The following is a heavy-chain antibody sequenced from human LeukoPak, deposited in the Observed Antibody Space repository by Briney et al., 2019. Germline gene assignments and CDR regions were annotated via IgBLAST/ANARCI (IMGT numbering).Heavy chain of an antibody. CDR1: GYTFTSYG. CDR3: AXADYGDYSSWAFDI. V-gene: IGHV1-18*01. Sequence: ASVKVSCKASGYTFTSYGISWVRQAPGQGLEWMGWISAYNGNTNYAQKLQGIVTMTTDTSTSTAYMELRSLRSDDTAVDYCAXADYGDYSSWAFDIWGQGTMVTVSS. D-gene: IGHD4-17*01. CDR2: ISAYNGNT. J-gene: IGHJ3*02.